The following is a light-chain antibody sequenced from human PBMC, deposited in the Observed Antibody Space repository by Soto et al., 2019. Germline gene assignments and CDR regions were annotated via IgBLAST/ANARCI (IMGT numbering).Light chain of an antibody. CDR2: GAS. J-gene: IGKJ1*01. CDR3: QQYNNWPPVT. CDR1: QSVSSN. V-gene: IGKV3-15*01. Sequence: EIVMTQSPATLSVSPGERATLSCRASQSVSSNLAWYQQKPGQAPRLLIYGASTRATGIPARFSGSGSGTEFTITISSRQSEDFAVYYCQQYNNWPPVTFGQGTKVEIK.